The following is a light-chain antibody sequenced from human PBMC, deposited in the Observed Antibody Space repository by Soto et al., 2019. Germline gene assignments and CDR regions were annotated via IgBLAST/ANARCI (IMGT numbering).Light chain of an antibody. CDR2: GAS. CDR3: QQYNNWPRAT. CDR1: QPVSDK. V-gene: IGKV3-15*01. Sequence: EVVMTQSPANLSLSPGAGATLSCWASQPVSDKLAWYQQKPGQAPRLLIYGASARALGIPARFSGSGSGTEFNLTISSLQSEDFGVYYCQQYNNWPRATFGGGTKVDIK. J-gene: IGKJ4*01.